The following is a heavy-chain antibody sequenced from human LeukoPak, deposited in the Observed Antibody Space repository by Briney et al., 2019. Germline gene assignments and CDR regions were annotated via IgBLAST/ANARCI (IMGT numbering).Heavy chain of an antibody. Sequence: PSETLSLTCAVYGGSFSGYYWSWLRQPPGKGLEWIGEINHSGSTNYNPSLKSRVTISVDTSKNQFSLKLSSVTAADTAVYYCARGTVRLRKSGSFDYWGQGTLVTVSS. CDR1: GGSFSGYY. J-gene: IGHJ4*02. CDR2: INHSGST. CDR3: ARGTVRLRKSGSFDY. V-gene: IGHV4-34*01. D-gene: IGHD5-12*01.